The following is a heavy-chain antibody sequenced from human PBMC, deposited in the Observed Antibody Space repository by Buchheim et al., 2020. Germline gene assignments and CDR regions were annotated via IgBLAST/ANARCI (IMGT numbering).Heavy chain of an antibody. CDR2: ISYDGSNK. V-gene: IGHV3-30*18. D-gene: IGHD3-10*01. J-gene: IGHJ6*02. CDR3: AKSRFRAGRSGMDV. Sequence: QVQLVESGGGVVQPGRSLRLSCAASGFTFSSYGMHWVRQAPGKGLEWVAVISYDGSNKYYADSVKGRFTISRDNSKNTLYLQMNSLRAEDTAVYYCAKSRFRAGRSGMDVWGQGTT. CDR1: GFTFSSYG.